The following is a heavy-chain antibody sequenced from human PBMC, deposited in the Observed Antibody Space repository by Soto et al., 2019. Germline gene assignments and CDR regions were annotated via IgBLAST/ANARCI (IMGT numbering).Heavy chain of an antibody. D-gene: IGHD6-13*01. CDR1: GGSISSYY. Sequence: SETLSLTCTVSGGSISSYYWSWIRQPPGKGLEWIGYIYYSGSTNYNPSLKSRVTISVDRTKNQFSLKLSSVTAADTAVYYCASLTLVSSLPSNPPLYYYYYGMDVWGQGTTVTVSS. CDR2: IYYSGST. V-gene: IGHV4-59*08. J-gene: IGHJ6*02. CDR3: ASLTLVSSLPSNPPLYYYYYGMDV.